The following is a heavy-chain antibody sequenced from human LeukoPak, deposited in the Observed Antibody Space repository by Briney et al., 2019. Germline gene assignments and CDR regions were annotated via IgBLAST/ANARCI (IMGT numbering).Heavy chain of an antibody. Sequence: SETLSLTCAVSGFSISSDYYWAWMRQPPGKGLEWIGSIHHSGTTAYNPSLRSRVTISVDTSMNQFSLKLTSVTAADPAVYFCARDFRDIGISWGEGTLVTVSS. CDR2: IHHSGTT. D-gene: IGHD2-15*01. CDR1: GFSISSDYY. V-gene: IGHV4-38-2*02. CDR3: ARDFRDIGIS. J-gene: IGHJ5*02.